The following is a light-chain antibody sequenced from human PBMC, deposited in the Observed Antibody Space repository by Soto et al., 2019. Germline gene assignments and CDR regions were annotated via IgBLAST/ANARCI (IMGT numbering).Light chain of an antibody. CDR2: AAS. V-gene: IGKV1-9*01. CDR1: QGISSY. CDR3: QQLNSYPLT. Sequence: IQLTQSPSSLSASVGDRVTITCRASQGISSYLAWYQQKPGKAPKLLIYAASTLQSGVPSRFSGSGSGTDFTLTTSSLQPEDFATYYCQQLNSYPLTFGPGTKVDIK. J-gene: IGKJ3*01.